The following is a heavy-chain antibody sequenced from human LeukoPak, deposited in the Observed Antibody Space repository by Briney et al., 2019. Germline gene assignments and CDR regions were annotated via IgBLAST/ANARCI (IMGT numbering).Heavy chain of an antibody. Sequence: ASVKVSCKVSGYTLTELSLHWVRQAPGKGLEWMGGFDPEDGETIYAQKFQGRVTMTEDTSTDTAYMELSSLRSEHTAVYYCASTTVTPRHYYYYYGMDVWGQGTTVTVSS. CDR1: GYTLTELS. J-gene: IGHJ6*02. CDR3: ASTTVTPRHYYYYYGMDV. CDR2: FDPEDGET. V-gene: IGHV1-24*01. D-gene: IGHD4-11*01.